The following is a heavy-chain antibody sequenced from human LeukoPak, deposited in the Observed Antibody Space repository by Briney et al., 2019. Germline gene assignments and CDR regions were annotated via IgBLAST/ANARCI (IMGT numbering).Heavy chain of an antibody. D-gene: IGHD3-22*01. CDR3: AKDGGPYYYDSSGYYYYYYYYGMDV. J-gene: IGHJ6*02. Sequence: GRSLRLSCAASGFTFSSYGMHWVRQAPGKGLEWVAVISYDGSNKYYADSVKGRFTIPRDNSKNTLYLQMNSLRAEDTAVYYCAKDGGPYYYDSSGYYYYYYYYGMDVWGQGTTVTVSS. CDR2: ISYDGSNK. V-gene: IGHV3-30*18. CDR1: GFTFSSYG.